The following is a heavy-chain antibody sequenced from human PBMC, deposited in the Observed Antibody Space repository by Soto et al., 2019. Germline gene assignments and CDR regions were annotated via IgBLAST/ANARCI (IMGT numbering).Heavy chain of an antibody. Sequence: EVQLLASAGGLVQPGGSLRLSCAASGFTFSSYAMGWVRQAPGKGLEWVSTLTRSGTTPYAESVRGRFTISRDNSKNTLYLQMDALRAEDTAVYYCVREFAPGSPNYDYWGLGTLVTVSS. CDR3: VREFAPGSPNYDY. CDR2: LTRSGTT. J-gene: IGHJ4*02. V-gene: IGHV3-23*01. D-gene: IGHD3-10*01. CDR1: GFTFSSYA.